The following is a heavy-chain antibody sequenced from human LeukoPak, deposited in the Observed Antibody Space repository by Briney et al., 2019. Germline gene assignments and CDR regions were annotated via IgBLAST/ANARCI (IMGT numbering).Heavy chain of an antibody. Sequence: PSETLSLTCTVSGGSISSSSYYWSWIRQPAGKGLEWIGRIYTSGSTNYNPSLKSRVTMSVDTSKNQFSLKLSSVTAADTAVYYCARDENNWFDPWGQGTLVTVSS. V-gene: IGHV4-61*02. J-gene: IGHJ5*02. CDR2: IYTSGST. CDR1: GGSISSSSYY. CDR3: ARDENNWFDP.